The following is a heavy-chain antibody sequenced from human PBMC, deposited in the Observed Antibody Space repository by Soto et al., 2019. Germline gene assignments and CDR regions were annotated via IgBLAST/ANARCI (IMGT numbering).Heavy chain of an antibody. J-gene: IGHJ4*02. CDR2: IYYTGST. CDR3: ARFRGFCTSTSCHFDY. CDR1: GDSISSSGFY. D-gene: IGHD2-2*01. Sequence: SETLSLTCTVSGDSISSSGFYWGWIRQPPGKGLEWIATIYYTGSTYYNPSLKSRVTTSVDTSKNQFSLGLSSVTAADTAVYYCARFRGFCTSTSCHFDYWGQGTLVTVSS. V-gene: IGHV4-39*01.